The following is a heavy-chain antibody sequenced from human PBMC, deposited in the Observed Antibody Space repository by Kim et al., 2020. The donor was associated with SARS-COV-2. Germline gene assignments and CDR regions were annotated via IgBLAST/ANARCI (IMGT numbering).Heavy chain of an antibody. CDR2: LSSSGGRSGDST. CDR3: AKDWGATVFDA. CDR1: GFNIGTSA. Sequence: GGSLRLSCVGSGFNIGTSAMSWVRQAPGKGLEWVSGLSSSGGRSGDSTHYAESVRGRFTISRDNPRKAVHLEMSSLRAEDTAGYYCAKDWGATVFDAWG. D-gene: IGHD1-26*01. V-gene: IGHV3-23*01. J-gene: IGHJ3*01.